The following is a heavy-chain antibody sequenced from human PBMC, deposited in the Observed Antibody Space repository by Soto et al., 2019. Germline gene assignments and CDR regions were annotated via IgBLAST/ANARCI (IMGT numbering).Heavy chain of an antibody. CDR1: GFTFSSYS. D-gene: IGHD3-22*01. CDR2: ISSSSSYI. V-gene: IGHV3-21*01. CDR3: ARGRRARPYYYDSSGFLAH. J-gene: IGHJ4*02. Sequence: VGSLRLSCAASGFTFSSYSMNWVRQAPGKGLEWVSSISSSSSYIYYADSVKGRFTISRDNAKNSLYLQMNSLRAEDTAVYYCARGRRARPYYYDSSGFLAHWGQGTLVTVSS.